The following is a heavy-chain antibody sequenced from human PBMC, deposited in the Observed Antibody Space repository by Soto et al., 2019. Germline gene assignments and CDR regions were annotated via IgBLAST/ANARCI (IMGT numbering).Heavy chain of an antibody. Sequence: GGSLRLSCTASGFTFGDYAMSWFRQAPGKGLEWVGFIRSKAYGGTTEYAASVKGRFTISRDDSKSIAYLQMNSLKTEDTAVYYCTSPPYCGGDCYSWGEVPFDYWGQGTLVTVSS. CDR1: GFTFGDYA. CDR2: IRSKAYGGTT. CDR3: TSPPYCGGDCYSWGEVPFDY. V-gene: IGHV3-49*03. D-gene: IGHD2-21*01. J-gene: IGHJ4*02.